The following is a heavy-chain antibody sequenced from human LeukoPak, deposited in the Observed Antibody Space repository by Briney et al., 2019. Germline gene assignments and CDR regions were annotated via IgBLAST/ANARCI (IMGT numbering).Heavy chain of an antibody. D-gene: IGHD3-10*01. V-gene: IGHV1-46*01. J-gene: IGHJ6*03. CDR3: ARLNGGYYYYMDV. CDR2: INPSGGST. Sequence: ASVKASCKASGYTFTSYYMHWVRQAPGQGLEWMGIINPSGGSTSYAQKFQGRVTMTRDMSTSTVYMELSSLRSEDTAVYYCARLNGGYYYYMDVWGKGTTVTVSS. CDR1: GYTFTSYY.